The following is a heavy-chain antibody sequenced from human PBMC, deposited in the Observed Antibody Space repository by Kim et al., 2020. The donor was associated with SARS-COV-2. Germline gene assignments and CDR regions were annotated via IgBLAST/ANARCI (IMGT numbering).Heavy chain of an antibody. CDR3: ARGGPNIAAAVGWFDP. CDR1: GGSISSGDYY. CDR2: IYYSGST. D-gene: IGHD6-13*01. Sequence: TLSLTCTVSGGSISSGDYYWSWIRQPPGKGLVWIGYIYYSGSTYYNPSLKSRVTISVDTSKNQFSLKLSSVTAADTAVYYCARGGPNIAAAVGWFDPWGQGTLVTVSS. V-gene: IGHV4-30-4*01. J-gene: IGHJ5*02.